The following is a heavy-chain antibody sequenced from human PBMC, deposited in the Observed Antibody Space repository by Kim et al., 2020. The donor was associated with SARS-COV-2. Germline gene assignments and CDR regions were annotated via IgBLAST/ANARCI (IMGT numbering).Heavy chain of an antibody. CDR2: ISGDGDTT. J-gene: IGHJ4*02. V-gene: IGHV3-43*02. Sequence: GGSLRLSCAASGFSFDAYAMHWVRQAPGKGLEWVSIISGDGDTTHYAPTVKGRFTISRDNSKNSLYLQMNSLRPEDTAFFYCGRGRGPGSFPTDYWGQGTLVTVSS. CDR1: GFSFDAYA. D-gene: IGHD3-10*01. CDR3: GRGRGPGSFPTDY.